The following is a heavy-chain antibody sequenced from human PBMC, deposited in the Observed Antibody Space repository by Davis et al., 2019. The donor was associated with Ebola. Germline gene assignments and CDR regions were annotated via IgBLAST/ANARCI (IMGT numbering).Heavy chain of an antibody. V-gene: IGHV1-69*10. D-gene: IGHD3-10*01. CDR1: GGTFSSYD. CDR2: IIPILGIA. J-gene: IGHJ6*03. CDR3: ARAPRGPYYYMDV. Sequence: SVKVSCKASGGTFSSYDISWVRQAPGQGLEWMGGIIPILGIANYAQKFQGRVTITADESTSTAYMELSSLRSEDTAVYYCARAPRGPYYYMDVWGKGTTVTVSS.